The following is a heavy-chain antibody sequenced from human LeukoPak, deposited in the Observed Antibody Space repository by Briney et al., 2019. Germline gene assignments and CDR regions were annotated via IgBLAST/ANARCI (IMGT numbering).Heavy chain of an antibody. CDR3: MSRGY. Sequence: SETLSLTCTASGGSISSYYWSWIRQPPGKGLEWIGYIYYSGSTNYNPSLKSRVTISVDTSKNQFSLKLSSVTAADTAVYYCMSRGYWGQGTLVTVSS. V-gene: IGHV4-59*01. CDR1: GGSISSYY. D-gene: IGHD5/OR15-5a*01. J-gene: IGHJ4*02. CDR2: IYYSGST.